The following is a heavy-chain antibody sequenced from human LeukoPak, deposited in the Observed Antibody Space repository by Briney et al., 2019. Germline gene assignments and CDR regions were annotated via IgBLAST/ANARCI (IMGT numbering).Heavy chain of an antibody. Sequence: GGSLRLSCTASGFAFGNYGMTWVRQAPGKGLEWVSFIRSMAHGGTTEYAASVKGRFTISRDDSKGIAYLQMSSLKTGDTAVYYCARGAMVRGANYYFDYWGQGALVTVSS. CDR1: GFAFGNYG. J-gene: IGHJ4*02. V-gene: IGHV3-49*04. D-gene: IGHD3-10*01. CDR2: IRSMAHGGTT. CDR3: ARGAMVRGANYYFDY.